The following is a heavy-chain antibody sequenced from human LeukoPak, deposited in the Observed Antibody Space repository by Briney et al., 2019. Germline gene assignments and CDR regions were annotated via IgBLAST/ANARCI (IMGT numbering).Heavy chain of an antibody. Sequence: SETLSLTCTVSGGSISGSGYYWGWLRQPPGKGLEWIGSLYYSVTTYYNPSLKSRVTISVDTSKNQFSLKLSSVTAAGTAVYYCARQRAFDIWGQGTVVTVSS. CDR3: ARQRAFDI. CDR1: GGSISGSGYY. CDR2: LYYSVTT. J-gene: IGHJ3*02. V-gene: IGHV4-39*01.